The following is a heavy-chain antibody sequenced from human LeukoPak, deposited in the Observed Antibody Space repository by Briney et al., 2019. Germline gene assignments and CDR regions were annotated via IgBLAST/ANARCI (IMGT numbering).Heavy chain of an antibody. V-gene: IGHV3-21*01. CDR3: ARGGTYYYDSSGYYFGY. CDR1: GFTFSSYS. Sequence: GGSLRLSCAASGFTFSSYSMNWVRQAPGKGLEWVSSISSSSSYIYYADSVKGRFTISRDNAKNSLYLQMNSLRAEDTAVYYCARGGTYYYDSSGYYFGYWGQGTLVTVSS. CDR2: ISSSSSYI. D-gene: IGHD3-22*01. J-gene: IGHJ4*02.